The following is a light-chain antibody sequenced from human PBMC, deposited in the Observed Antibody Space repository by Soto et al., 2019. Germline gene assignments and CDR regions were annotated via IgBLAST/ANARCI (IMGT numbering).Light chain of an antibody. Sequence: DLPMTQSPSSLSASVGDRVTITCRASQYISRYLNWYQQKPGKAPKLLIYTASTLQIGVPSRFSGSGSGTNFTLTISSLQPEDFATYSCQQSYSTSYTFARGTNLDIK. J-gene: IGKJ2*01. CDR2: TAS. CDR3: QQSYSTSYT. CDR1: QYISRY. V-gene: IGKV1-39*01.